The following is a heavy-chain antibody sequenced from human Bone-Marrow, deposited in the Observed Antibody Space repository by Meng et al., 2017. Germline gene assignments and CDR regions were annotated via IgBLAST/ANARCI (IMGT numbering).Heavy chain of an antibody. V-gene: IGHV3-30*19. CDR1: GSTFSSYG. CDR2: IWNDGSNK. J-gene: IGHJ6*02. CDR3: AGCIAVASRYYYYGMDV. Sequence: GGPLRLSCAAPGSTFSSYGMHWVRQAPGKGLEWVAVIWNDGSNKYYADAVRGRFTISGDNSRNTPNLQMNRLRAEDTAMYYCAGCIAVASRYYYYGMDVWGQGTTVTVSS. D-gene: IGHD6-19*01.